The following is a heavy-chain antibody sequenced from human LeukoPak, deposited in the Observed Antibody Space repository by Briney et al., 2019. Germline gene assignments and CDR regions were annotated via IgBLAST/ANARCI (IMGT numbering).Heavy chain of an antibody. CDR3: ARIWNYVGGRGY. V-gene: IGHV3-21*01. CDR1: GFTFSSYS. Sequence: GGSLRLSCAASGFTFSSYSMNWVRQAPGKGLEWVSSVSSSSSYIYYADSVKGRFTISRDNAKNSLYLQMNSLRAEDTAVYYCARIWNYVGGRGYWGQGTLVTVSS. D-gene: IGHD1-7*01. J-gene: IGHJ4*02. CDR2: VSSSSSYI.